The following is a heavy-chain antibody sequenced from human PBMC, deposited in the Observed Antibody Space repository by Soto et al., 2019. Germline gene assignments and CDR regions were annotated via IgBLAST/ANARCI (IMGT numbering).Heavy chain of an antibody. D-gene: IGHD2-2*01. V-gene: IGHV4-39*07. J-gene: IGHJ5*02. CDR3: ARGANVRYCSSTSCSSNWFDP. CDR2: IYYSGST. CDR1: GDSMSSSDYY. Sequence: PSETLSLTCAVSGDSMSSSDYYWGWIRQPPGKGLEWIGNIYYSGSTYYNPSLQSRVAISVDTSKNQFSLKLSSVTAADTAVYYCARGANVRYCSSTSCSSNWFDPWGQGTLVTVSS.